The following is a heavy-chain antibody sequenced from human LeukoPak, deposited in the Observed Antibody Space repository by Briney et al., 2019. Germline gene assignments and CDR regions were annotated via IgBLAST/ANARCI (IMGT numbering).Heavy chain of an antibody. V-gene: IGHV4-4*07. CDR3: ARDQQQLVPGDDAFDI. D-gene: IGHD6-6*01. CDR1: GGSISSYY. CDR2: IYTSGST. Sequence: SETLSLTCTVSGGSISSYYWSWIRQPAGKGLEWIGRIYTSGSTNYNSSLKSRVTMSVDTSKNQFSLKLSSVTAADTAVYYCARDQQQLVPGDDAFDIWGQGTMVTVSS. J-gene: IGHJ3*02.